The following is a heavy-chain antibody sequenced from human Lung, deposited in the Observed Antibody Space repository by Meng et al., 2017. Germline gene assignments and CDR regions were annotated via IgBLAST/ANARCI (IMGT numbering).Heavy chain of an antibody. J-gene: IGHJ5*02. Sequence: GESLKISCAASGFIFSNYWMHWVRQAPGKGLVWVSRINTDGSSTTYADSVKGRFTISRDNAKNTLYLRMNSLRVDDTAVYHCVRDLGFDPWGQGALVTVSS. V-gene: IGHV3-74*01. CDR1: GFIFSNYW. CDR3: VRDLGFDP. CDR2: INTDGSST.